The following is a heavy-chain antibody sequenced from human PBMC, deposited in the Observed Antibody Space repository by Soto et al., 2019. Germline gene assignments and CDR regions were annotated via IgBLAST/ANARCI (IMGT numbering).Heavy chain of an antibody. D-gene: IGHD1-26*01. CDR2: MEPSTGRT. CDR1: GYSFTSLD. Sequence: GASVKVSCKASGYSFTSLDINWVRQTAGQGLEWMGWMEPSTGRTGYAQKFQGRVTMTRDTSINTAYMELTTLTSDDTAFYYCARGVSAGVDYWGQGTLVTVSS. V-gene: IGHV1-8*01. J-gene: IGHJ4*02. CDR3: ARGVSAGVDY.